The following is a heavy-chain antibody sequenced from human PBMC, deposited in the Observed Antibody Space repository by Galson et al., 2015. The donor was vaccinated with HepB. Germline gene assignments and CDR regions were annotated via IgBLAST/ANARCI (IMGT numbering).Heavy chain of an antibody. D-gene: IGHD4-17*01. V-gene: IGHV3-53*01. CDR2: LYSGGST. J-gene: IGHJ6*02. CDR1: GFTVSSNY. Sequence: SLRLSCAVSGFTVSSNYMSWVRQAPGKGLEWVSVLYSGGSTYYAESAKGRFTVSRDNSKNTLYLQMNSLRAEDTAVYYCARATMTTSYYYYYGMDVWGQGTTVTVSS. CDR3: ARATMTTSYYYYYGMDV.